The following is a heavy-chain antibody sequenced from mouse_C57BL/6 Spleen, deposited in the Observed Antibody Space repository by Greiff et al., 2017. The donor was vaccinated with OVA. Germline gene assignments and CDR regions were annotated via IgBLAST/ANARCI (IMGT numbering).Heavy chain of an antibody. V-gene: IGHV1-55*01. CDR3: ARTNVYEYDSAMDY. CDR2: IYPGSGST. D-gene: IGHD2-4*01. J-gene: IGHJ4*01. Sequence: QVQLQQPGAELVKPGASVKMSCKASGYTFTSYWITWVKQRPGQGLEWIGDIYPGSGSTNYNEKFKSKATLTVDTSSSTAYMQLSSLTSEDSAVYYCARTNVYEYDSAMDYWGQGTSVTVSS. CDR1: GYTFTSYW.